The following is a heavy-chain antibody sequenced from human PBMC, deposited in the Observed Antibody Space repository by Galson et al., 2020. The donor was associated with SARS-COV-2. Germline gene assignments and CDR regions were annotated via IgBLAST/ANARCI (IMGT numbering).Heavy chain of an antibody. V-gene: IGHV4-39*01. CDR1: GGSISSSSYY. D-gene: IGHD3-9*01. CDR3: ASGLVIKCAAFDI. Sequence: SETLSLTCTVSGGSISSSSYYWGWIRQPPGKGLEWIGSIYYSGSTYYNPSLKSRVTISVDTSKNQFSLKLSPVTAADTAVYYCASGLVIKCAAFDIWGQGTMVTVSS. J-gene: IGHJ3*02. CDR2: IYYSGST.